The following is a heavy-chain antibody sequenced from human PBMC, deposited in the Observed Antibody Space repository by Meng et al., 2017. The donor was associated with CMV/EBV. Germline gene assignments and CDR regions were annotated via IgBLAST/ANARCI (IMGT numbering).Heavy chain of an antibody. Sequence: SETLSLTCTVSGYSISSGYYWGWIRQPPGKGLEWIGSIYHSGSTYYNPSLKIRVTISVDTSKNQFSLKLSSVTAADTAVYYCARETNPYYDFWSGYSGVDAFDIWGQGTMVTVSS. J-gene: IGHJ3*02. CDR2: IYHSGST. CDR1: GYSISSGYY. D-gene: IGHD3-3*01. V-gene: IGHV4-38-2*02. CDR3: ARETNPYYDFWSGYSGVDAFDI.